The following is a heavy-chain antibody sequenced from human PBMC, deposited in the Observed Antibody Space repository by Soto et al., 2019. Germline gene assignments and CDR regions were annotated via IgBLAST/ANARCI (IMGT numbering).Heavy chain of an antibody. CDR2: IIPIFGTA. D-gene: IGHD6-19*01. CDR1: GGTFSSYA. V-gene: IGHV1-69*13. CDR3: ASRPTRAVAAPGLDY. Sequence: GVSVKVSCKASGGTFSSYAISWVRQAPGQGLEWMGGIIPIFGTANYAQKFQGRVTITADESTSTAYMELSSLRSEDTAVYYCASRPTRAVAAPGLDYWGQGTLVTVSS. J-gene: IGHJ4*02.